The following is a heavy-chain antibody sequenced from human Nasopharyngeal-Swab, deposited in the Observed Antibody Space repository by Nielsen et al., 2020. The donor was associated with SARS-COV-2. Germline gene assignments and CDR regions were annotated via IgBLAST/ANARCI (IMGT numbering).Heavy chain of an antibody. CDR2: IYWNDDK. D-gene: IGHD2-2*02. J-gene: IGHJ4*02. CDR3: AHRGGYCSSTSCYTAFEFVVEYYFDY. V-gene: IGHV2-5*01. Sequence: WIRQLPGKALEWLALIYWNDDKRYSPSLKSRLTITKDTSKNQVVLTMTNMDPVDTATYYCAHRGGYCSSTSCYTAFEFVVEYYFDYWGQGTLVTVSS.